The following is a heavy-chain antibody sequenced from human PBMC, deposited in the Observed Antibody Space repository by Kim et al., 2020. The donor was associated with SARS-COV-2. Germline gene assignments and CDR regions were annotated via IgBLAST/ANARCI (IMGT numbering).Heavy chain of an antibody. Sequence: APSVKGRFFVSREESKKSLYLQMNSLMTEDTAVYYCARDTAAAMDVWGQGTTFTVSS. CDR3: ARDTAAAMDV. J-gene: IGHJ6*02. D-gene: IGHD6-25*01. V-gene: IGHV3-72*01.